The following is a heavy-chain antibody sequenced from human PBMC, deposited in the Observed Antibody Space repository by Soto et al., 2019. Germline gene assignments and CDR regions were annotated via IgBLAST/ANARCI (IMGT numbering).Heavy chain of an antibody. Sequence: LSLTCTVSCGSFSNYYWNWIRQSPGKGLEWIGYVHYSGTTNYNPSLKSRVTISLDTSNNQFFLRLTSVTAADTAVYYCARRWSGTDYWGQGTLVTVSS. CDR3: ARRWSGTDY. J-gene: IGHJ4*02. D-gene: IGHD3-10*01. CDR2: VHYSGTT. V-gene: IGHV4-59*01. CDR1: CGSFSNYY.